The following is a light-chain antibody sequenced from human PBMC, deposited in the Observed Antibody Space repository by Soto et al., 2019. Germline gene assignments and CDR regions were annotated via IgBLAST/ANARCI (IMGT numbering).Light chain of an antibody. CDR1: QSVNSVY. Sequence: EIVLTQSPGTLYLSPGERATLACRASQSVNSVYLAWYQQKPGQAPRLLIYGASSRATGIPDRFSGSGSGTEFALTISRLDSEDFAVYFCKQYDSSPRTFGQATKVEIK. J-gene: IGKJ1*01. CDR3: KQYDSSPRT. V-gene: IGKV3-20*01. CDR2: GAS.